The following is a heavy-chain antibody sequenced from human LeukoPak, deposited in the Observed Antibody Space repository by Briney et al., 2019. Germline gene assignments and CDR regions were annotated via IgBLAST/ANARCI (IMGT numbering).Heavy chain of an antibody. Sequence: ASVKVSCKASGYSLTDHYMHWLRRTPGHGLEWIGWINPQNGVAVYGKTLQGRVTMTRDTSISTVYWEVSALRPDDTGVYYCAKEGYSNGPDPWGPGSLVTVSS. J-gene: IGHJ5*02. V-gene: IGHV1-2*02. CDR3: AKEGYSNGPDP. CDR1: GYSLTDHY. CDR2: INPQNGVA. D-gene: IGHD4-11*01.